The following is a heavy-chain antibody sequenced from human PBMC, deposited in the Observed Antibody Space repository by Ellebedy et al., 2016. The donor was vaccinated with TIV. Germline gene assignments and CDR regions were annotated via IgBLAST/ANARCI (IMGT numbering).Heavy chain of an antibody. CDR1: GFTFSHYA. CDR3: PYSSGWYKFDD. D-gene: IGHD6-19*01. CDR2: VSYDGNTK. Sequence: PGGSLRLSCAASGFTFSHYAMHWVRQAPGKGLEWEAEVSYDGNTKYYTDSVKGRFTISRDNSKNTLYLQMNSLRAEDTAVYYCPYSSGWYKFDDWGQGTLVTVSS. J-gene: IGHJ4*02. V-gene: IGHV3-30*04.